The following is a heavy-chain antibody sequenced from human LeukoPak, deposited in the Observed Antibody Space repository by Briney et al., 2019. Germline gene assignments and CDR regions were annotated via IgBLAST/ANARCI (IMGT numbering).Heavy chain of an antibody. J-gene: IGHJ3*02. Sequence: SQTLSLTCAISGDRVSSNSAAWNWTGQSPSRGLEWRGRTYDRSKWYNDYAVSVKSRITINPDTSKNQFSLQLNSVTPEDTAVYYCSREDQLGTDAFDIWGQGTMVTVSS. D-gene: IGHD7-27*01. CDR2: TYDRSKWYN. CDR1: GDRVSSNSAA. V-gene: IGHV6-1*01. CDR3: SREDQLGTDAFDI.